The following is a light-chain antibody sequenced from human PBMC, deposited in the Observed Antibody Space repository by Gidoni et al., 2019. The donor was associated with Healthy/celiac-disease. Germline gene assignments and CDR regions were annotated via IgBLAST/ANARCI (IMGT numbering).Light chain of an antibody. Sequence: QSVLTQPPSVSGAPGQRVTISCTGSSSHIGAGYDVHWYQQLPGPAPKLLIYGNSNRPSGVPDRFSGSKSGTSASLAITGLQAEDEADYYCQSYDSSLSGPVVFGGGTKLTVL. J-gene: IGLJ2*01. CDR1: SSHIGAGYD. V-gene: IGLV1-40*01. CDR2: GNS. CDR3: QSYDSSLSGPVV.